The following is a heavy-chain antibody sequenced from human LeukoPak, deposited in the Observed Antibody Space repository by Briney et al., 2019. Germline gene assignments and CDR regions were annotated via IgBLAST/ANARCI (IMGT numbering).Heavy chain of an antibody. D-gene: IGHD6-13*01. CDR1: GGSISGSSYY. V-gene: IGHV4-39*07. J-gene: IGHJ5*02. CDR3: ARLGRAIASRPTNWFDP. Sequence: SETLSLTCTVSGGSISGSSYYWGWIRQPPGKGLEWIGEINHSGSTNYNPSLKSRVTISVDTSKNQFSLKLSSVTAADTAVYYCARLGRAIASRPTNWFDPWGQGTLVTVSS. CDR2: INHSGST.